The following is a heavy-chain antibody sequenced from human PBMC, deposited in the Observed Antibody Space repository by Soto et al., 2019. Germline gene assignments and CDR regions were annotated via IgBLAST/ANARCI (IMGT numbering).Heavy chain of an antibody. CDR2: IIPILGIA. CDR1: GGTFSSYT. J-gene: IGHJ5*02. Sequence: QVQLVQSGAEVKKPGSSVKVSCKASGGTFSSYTISWVRQAPGQGLEWMGRIIPILGIANYAQKFQGRVTITADKSTSTAYMELSSLRSEDTAVYYCARDDAITMVRGVIGWFDPWGQGTLVTVSS. V-gene: IGHV1-69*08. D-gene: IGHD3-10*01. CDR3: ARDDAITMVRGVIGWFDP.